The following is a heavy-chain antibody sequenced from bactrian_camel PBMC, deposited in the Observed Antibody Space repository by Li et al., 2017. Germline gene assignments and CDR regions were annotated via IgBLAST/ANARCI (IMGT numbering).Heavy chain of an antibody. J-gene: IGHJ4*01. CDR1: GYTYNCIG. CDR3: AAGTGPTGAKVWGGCWYNH. CDR2: IYAGGGRP. Sequence: HVQLVESGGDSVQSGGSLRLSCSVSGYTYNCIGWFRQVPGQEREGVASIYAGGGRPHYDDSVKGRFAISLDNSERTLSLQMNNLKPEDSAMYFCAAGTGPTGAKVWGGCWYNHWGQGTQVTVS. V-gene: IGHV3S1*01. D-gene: IGHD2*01.